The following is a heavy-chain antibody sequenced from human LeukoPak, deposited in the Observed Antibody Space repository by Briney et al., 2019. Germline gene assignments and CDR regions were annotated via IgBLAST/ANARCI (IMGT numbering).Heavy chain of an antibody. D-gene: IGHD2-2*01. V-gene: IGHV4-34*01. Sequence: SETLSLTCAVFGGSFSGYYWSWIRQPPGKGLEWIGEINHSGSTNYNPSLKSRVTISVDASKNQFSVKLSSVTAADTAVYYCARVPAASFDIWGQGTMVSVSS. J-gene: IGHJ3*02. CDR2: INHSGST. CDR3: ARVPAASFDI. CDR1: GGSFSGYY.